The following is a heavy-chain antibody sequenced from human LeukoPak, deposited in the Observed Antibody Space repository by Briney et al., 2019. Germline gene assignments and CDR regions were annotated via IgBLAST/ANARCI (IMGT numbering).Heavy chain of an antibody. V-gene: IGHV4-34*01. CDR3: ARGHYFDY. CDR1: GGSFSGYY. J-gene: IGHJ4*02. CDR2: INHSGST. Sequence: SETLSLTCAVYGGSFSGYYWSWIRQPPGKGLEWIGEINHSGSTNYNPSLKSRVTISVDTSKNQFSLKLSSVTAADTAVYYCARGHYFDYWGQGTLVTVSS.